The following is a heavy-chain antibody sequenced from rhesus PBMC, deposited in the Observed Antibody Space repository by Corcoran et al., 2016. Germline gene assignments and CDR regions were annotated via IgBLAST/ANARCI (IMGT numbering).Heavy chain of an antibody. V-gene: IGHV2-1*01. CDR3: ARIGSSNYGTFDY. J-gene: IGHJ4*01. D-gene: IGHD4-23*01. CDR1: GFSLSTRGMG. Sequence: QVTLTESGPALVKPTQTLPLTCTFSGFSLSTRGMGVGWIRPPPGKTLEWLAHSYWDDDKRYSTSLKSRLTISKDTSKNQVVLTMTNMDPVDTATYYCARIGSSNYGTFDYWGQGVLVTVSS. CDR2: SYWDDDK.